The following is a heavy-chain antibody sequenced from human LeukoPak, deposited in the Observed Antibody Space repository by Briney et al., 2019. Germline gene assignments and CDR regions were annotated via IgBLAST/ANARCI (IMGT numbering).Heavy chain of an antibody. D-gene: IGHD2-15*01. J-gene: IGHJ4*02. Sequence: PGGSLRLSCAASGFTFSSYWMHWVRQAPGKGLVWVSRINSDGSSTSYADSVKGRFTISRDNGKNTLYLQMNSLRAEDTAVYYCARDSGYCSGGSCYSWKFFDYWGQGTLVTVSS. V-gene: IGHV3-74*01. CDR1: GFTFSSYW. CDR2: INSDGSST. CDR3: ARDSGYCSGGSCYSWKFFDY.